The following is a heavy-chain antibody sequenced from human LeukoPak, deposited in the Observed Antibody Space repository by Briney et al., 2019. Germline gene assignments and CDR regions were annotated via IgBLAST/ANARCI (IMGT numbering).Heavy chain of an antibody. J-gene: IGHJ5*02. Sequence: GGSLRLSCAASGFTFSSYSMNWVRQAPGKGLEWVSSISSSSSYIYYADSVKGRFTISRDNAKNSLYLQMNSLRAEDTAVYYCARDPGSSWSVNWLDPWGQGTLVTVSS. CDR1: GFTFSSYS. D-gene: IGHD6-13*01. CDR2: ISSSSSYI. CDR3: ARDPGSSWSVNWLDP. V-gene: IGHV3-21*01.